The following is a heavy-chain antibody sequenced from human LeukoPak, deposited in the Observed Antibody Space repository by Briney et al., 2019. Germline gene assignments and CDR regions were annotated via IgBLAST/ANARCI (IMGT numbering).Heavy chain of an antibody. J-gene: IGHJ4*02. CDR2: IGGSASGT. Sequence: GGSLRLSCAASGFTFSTYGMSWVRQAPGKGLEWVSTIGGSASGTFYADSVKGRFTISRDNSKNTLYLQMNSPRAEDTAVYYCAKSGDGSYYSRADCWGQGPWSPSPQ. D-gene: IGHD2-15*01. CDR1: GFTFSTYG. V-gene: IGHV3-23*01. CDR3: AKSGDGSYYSRADC.